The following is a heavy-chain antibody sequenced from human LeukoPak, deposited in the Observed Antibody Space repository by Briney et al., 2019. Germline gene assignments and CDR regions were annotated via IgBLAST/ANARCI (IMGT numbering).Heavy chain of an antibody. CDR1: GFTFSSYS. V-gene: IGHV3-21*04. Sequence: PGGSLRLSCAASGFTFSSYSMNWVRQAPGKGLEWVSSISSSSSYIYYADSVKGRFTISRDNSKNTLFLQMNSLRAEDTAVYYCAKANWVSNADAVFWGQGALVTVSS. CDR2: ISSSSSYI. CDR3: AKANWVSNADAVF. D-gene: IGHD7-27*01. J-gene: IGHJ4*02.